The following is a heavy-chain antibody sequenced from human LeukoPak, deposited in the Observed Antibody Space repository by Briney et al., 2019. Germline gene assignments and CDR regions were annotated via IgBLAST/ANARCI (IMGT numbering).Heavy chain of an antibody. CDR1: GGSISSYY. CDR3: ARDSDSNNWFDP. Sequence: SETLSLTCTVSGGSISSYYWSWIRQPPGKGLEWIGSIYYSGSTYYNPSLKSRVTMSVDTSKNQFSLKLSSVTAADTAVYYCARDSDSNNWFDPWGQGTLVTVSS. J-gene: IGHJ5*02. V-gene: IGHV4-59*01. CDR2: IYYSGST. D-gene: IGHD2-15*01.